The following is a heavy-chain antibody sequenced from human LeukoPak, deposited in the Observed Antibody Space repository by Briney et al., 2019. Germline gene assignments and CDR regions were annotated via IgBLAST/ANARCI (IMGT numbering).Heavy chain of an antibody. V-gene: IGHV3-21*01. CDR3: ARDRGRWLHRLFDY. CDR1: GFTFSSYS. J-gene: IGHJ4*02. CDR2: ISSSSSYI. Sequence: PGGSLRLSCAASGFTFSSYSMNWVRQAPGKGLEWVSSISSSSSYIYYADSVKGRFTISRDNAKNSLYLQMNSLRAEDTAVYYCARDRGRWLHRLFDYWGQGTLVTVSS. D-gene: IGHD5-24*01.